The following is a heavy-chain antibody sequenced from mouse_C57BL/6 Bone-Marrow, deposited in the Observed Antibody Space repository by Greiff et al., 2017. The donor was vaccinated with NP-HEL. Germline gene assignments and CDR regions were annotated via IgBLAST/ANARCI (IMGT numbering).Heavy chain of an antibody. CDR1: GYTFTSYW. J-gene: IGHJ4*01. CDR2: IHPNSGST. V-gene: IGHV1-64*01. CDR3: ARSGLLPPVSRPHYYAMDY. Sequence: QVQLQQPGAELVKPGASVKLSCKASGYTFTSYWMHWVKQRPGQGLEWIGMIHPNSGSTNYNEKFKSKATLTVEKSSSTAYMQLSSLTSEDSAVYYCARSGLLPPVSRPHYYAMDYWGQGTSVTVSS. D-gene: IGHD2-3*01.